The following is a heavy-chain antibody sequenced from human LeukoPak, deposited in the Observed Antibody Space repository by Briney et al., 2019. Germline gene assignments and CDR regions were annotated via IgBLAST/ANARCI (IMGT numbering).Heavy chain of an antibody. V-gene: IGHV4-34*01. CDR1: GGSFSGYY. CDR2: INHSGST. Sequence: SETLSLTCAVYGGSFSGYYWSWIRQPPGKGLEWIGEINHSGSTNYNPSLKSRVTISVDTSKNQFSLKLSSVTAADTAVYYCARVRSSWYAFDIWGQGTMVTVSS. J-gene: IGHJ3*02. D-gene: IGHD6-13*01. CDR3: ARVRSSWYAFDI.